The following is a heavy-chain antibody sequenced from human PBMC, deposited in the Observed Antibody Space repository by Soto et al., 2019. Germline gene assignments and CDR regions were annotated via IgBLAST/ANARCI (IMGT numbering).Heavy chain of an antibody. CDR2: INPNSGGT. Sequence: PGESLKISCKASGYTFTGYYMHWVRQAPGQGLEWMGWINPNSGGTNYAQKFQGWVTLTRDTSISTAYMELSRLRSDDTAVYYCARGKSIAAPGLFDYWGQGTLVTVSS. D-gene: IGHD6-6*01. CDR3: ARGKSIAAPGLFDY. J-gene: IGHJ4*02. V-gene: IGHV1-2*04. CDR1: GYTFTGYY.